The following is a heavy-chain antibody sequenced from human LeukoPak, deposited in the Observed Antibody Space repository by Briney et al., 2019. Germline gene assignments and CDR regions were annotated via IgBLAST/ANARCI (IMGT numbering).Heavy chain of an antibody. CDR2: IHYSGNT. J-gene: IGHJ4*02. V-gene: IGHV4-39*01. D-gene: IGHD6-19*01. CDR3: ASFSSGWYYFDY. Sequence: SETLSLTCTVSGGSISSSGYYWGWIRQPPGKGLEWIGSIHYSGNTYYNSSLKSRVTISVDTSKNQFSLKLSSVTAADTAVYYCASFSSGWYYFDYWGQGTLVTVSS. CDR1: GGSISSSGYY.